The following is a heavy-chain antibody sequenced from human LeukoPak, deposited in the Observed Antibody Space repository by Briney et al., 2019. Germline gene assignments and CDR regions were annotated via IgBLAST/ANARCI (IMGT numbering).Heavy chain of an antibody. D-gene: IGHD2-15*01. CDR2: INPNSGGT. J-gene: IGHJ4*02. V-gene: IGHV1-2*02. CDR3: ATESYCSGGSCYSRRDY. Sequence: GASVKVSCKASGYTFTGYYMHWVRQAPGQGLEWMGWINPNSGGTNYAQKFQGRVTMTRDTSISTAYMELSRLRSDDTAVYYCATESYCSGGSCYSRRDYWGQGTLGTVSS. CDR1: GYTFTGYY.